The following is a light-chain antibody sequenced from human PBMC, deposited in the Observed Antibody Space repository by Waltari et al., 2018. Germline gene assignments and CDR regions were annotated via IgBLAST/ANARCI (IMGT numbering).Light chain of an antibody. CDR1: SSDVGNYNF. CDR2: EVS. J-gene: IGLJ3*02. CDR3: CSYAGSRTPWV. Sequence: QSALTQPASVSGSPGQSITISCTGSSSDVGNYNFVSWYQQHPDEAPKLVIYEVSKRPSGISLGFSGSKSGNTASLTISRLQAEDEADYYCCSYAGSRTPWVFGGGTRVTVL. V-gene: IGLV2-23*02.